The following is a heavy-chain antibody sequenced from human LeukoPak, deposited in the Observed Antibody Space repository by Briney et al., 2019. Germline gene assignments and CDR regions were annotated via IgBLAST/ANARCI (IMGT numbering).Heavy chain of an antibody. D-gene: IGHD3-3*01. J-gene: IGHJ4*02. CDR3: ATSSYYDFWSGYDY. CDR1: GYTLTELS. Sequence: GASVKVSCKVSGYTLTELSMHWVRQAPGKGLEWMGGFDPVDGETIYAQKFQGRVTMTEDTSTDTAYMELSSLRSEDTAVYYCATSSYYDFWSGYDYWGQGTLVTVSS. V-gene: IGHV1-24*01. CDR2: FDPVDGET.